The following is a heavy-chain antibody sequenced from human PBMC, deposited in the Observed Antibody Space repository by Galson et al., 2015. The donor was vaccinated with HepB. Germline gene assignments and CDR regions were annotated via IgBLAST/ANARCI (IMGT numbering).Heavy chain of an antibody. J-gene: IGHJ4*02. CDR1: GFIFGHYY. CDR3: VTFYSSVRGWYRREGENRDY. CDR2: ISSDGGVI. D-gene: IGHD6-19*01. V-gene: IGHV3-11*01. Sequence: SLRLSCAASGFIFGHYYMSWIRQAPGKGLEWVSFISSDGGVIYYADSVKGRFTISRDNAKSSLYLQMNSLRAEDTAVYYCVTFYSSVRGWYRREGENRDYWGQGTLVTVSS.